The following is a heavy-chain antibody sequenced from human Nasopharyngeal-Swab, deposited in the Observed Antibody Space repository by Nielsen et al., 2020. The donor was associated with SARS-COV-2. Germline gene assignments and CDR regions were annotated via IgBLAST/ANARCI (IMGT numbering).Heavy chain of an antibody. CDR1: GFTFSTYA. V-gene: IGHV3-30*03. CDR2: ISYDGILQ. Sequence: GGSLRLSCAASGFTFSTYATHWVRQAPGKGLEWVAVISYDGILQHYVDSVKGRFTISRDNSKNTLYLQMNNLRTEDTAVYFCARDLSGGGNDVWGQGTLVTASS. CDR3: ARDLSGGGNDV. J-gene: IGHJ4*02. D-gene: IGHD4-23*01.